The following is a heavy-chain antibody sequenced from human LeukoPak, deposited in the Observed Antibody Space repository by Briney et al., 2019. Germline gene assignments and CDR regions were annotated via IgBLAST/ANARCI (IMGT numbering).Heavy chain of an antibody. D-gene: IGHD7-27*01. V-gene: IGHV3-48*04. CDR1: GFTFSSYS. CDR2: ITPSSSTI. J-gene: IGHJ4*02. Sequence: GGSLRLSCAASGFTFSSYSMNWVRQAPGKGLEWVSYITPSSSTIYYADSVKGRFTISRDNAKNSLYLQMNNLRAEDTAVYYCARDHKDWGVFDYWGQGTLVTVSS. CDR3: ARDHKDWGVFDY.